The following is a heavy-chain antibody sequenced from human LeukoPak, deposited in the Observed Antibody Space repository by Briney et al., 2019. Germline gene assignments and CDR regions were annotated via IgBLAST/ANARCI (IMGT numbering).Heavy chain of an antibody. D-gene: IGHD3-16*02. CDR2: INHSGST. J-gene: IGHJ5*02. V-gene: IGHV4-34*01. CDR3: AGVFRYVWGSYRYTP. CDR1: GGSFSGYY. Sequence: PSETLSLTCAVYGGSFSGYYWSWIRQLPGKGLEWIGEINHSGSTNYNPSLKSRVTISVDTSKNQFSLKLSSVTAADTAVYYCAGVFRYVWGSYRYTPWGQGTLVTVSS.